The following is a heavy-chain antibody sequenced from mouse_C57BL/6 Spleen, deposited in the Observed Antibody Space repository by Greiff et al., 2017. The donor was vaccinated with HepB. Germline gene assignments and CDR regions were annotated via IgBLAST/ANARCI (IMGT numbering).Heavy chain of an antibody. V-gene: IGHV1-80*01. D-gene: IGHD1-1*01. CDR1: GYAFSSYW. CDR2: IYPGDGDT. CDR3: ARGQYYYGSSYWFAY. Sequence: VQLQQSGAELVKPGASVKISCKASGYAFSSYWMNWVKQRPGKGLEWIGQIYPGDGDTNYNGKFKGKATLTADKSSSTAYMQLSSLTSEDSAVYFCARGQYYYGSSYWFAYWGQGTLVTVSA. J-gene: IGHJ3*01.